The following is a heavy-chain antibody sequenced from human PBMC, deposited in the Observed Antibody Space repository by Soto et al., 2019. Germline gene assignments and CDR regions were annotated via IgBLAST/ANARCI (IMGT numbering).Heavy chain of an antibody. J-gene: IGHJ3*02. V-gene: IGHV1-18*01. Sequence: ASVKVSCKASGYTFTSYGISWVRQAPGQGLEWMGWISAYNGNTNYAQKLQGRVTMTTDTSTSTAYMELRSLRSDDTAVYYCAKSIAVAGLYDAFDIRGQGTMVTVSS. CDR1: GYTFTSYG. CDR2: ISAYNGNT. D-gene: IGHD6-19*01. CDR3: AKSIAVAGLYDAFDI.